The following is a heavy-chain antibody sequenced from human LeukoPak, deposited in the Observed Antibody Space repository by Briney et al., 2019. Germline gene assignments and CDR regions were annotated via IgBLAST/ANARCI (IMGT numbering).Heavy chain of an antibody. D-gene: IGHD6-19*01. CDR3: ARDRAAVGGTWFDP. CDR2: ISAYNGNT. CDR1: GGTFSSYA. V-gene: IGHV1-18*01. Sequence: ASVKVSCKASGGTFSSYAISWVRQAPGQGLEWMGWISAYNGNTNYAQKLQGRVTMTTDTSTSTAYMELRSLRSDDTAVYYCARDRAAVGGTWFDPWGQGTLVTVSS. J-gene: IGHJ5*02.